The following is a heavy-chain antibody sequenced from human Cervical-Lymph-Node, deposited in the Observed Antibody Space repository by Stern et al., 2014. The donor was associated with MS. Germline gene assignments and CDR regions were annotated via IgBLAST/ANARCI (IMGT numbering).Heavy chain of an antibody. V-gene: IGHV4-38-2*02. CDR1: GDSITSPYY. D-gene: IGHD5-12*01. CDR2: IHHSGST. CDR3: AAGYSALNYFNY. J-gene: IGHJ4*02. Sequence: QVQLQESGPGLVKPSETLSLTCTVAGDSITSPYYWGWIRQPPGKGLEWIGSIHHSGSTYYNPSLKRRGAISGDTPNNEFSPKIGSVTAADTAVYYCAAGYSALNYFNYWGRGILVTVSS.